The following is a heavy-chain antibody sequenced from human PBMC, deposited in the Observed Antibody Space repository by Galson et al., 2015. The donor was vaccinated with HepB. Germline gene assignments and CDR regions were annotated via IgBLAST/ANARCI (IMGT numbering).Heavy chain of an antibody. J-gene: IGHJ6*02. D-gene: IGHD6-19*01. CDR3: AKEGWNYCYGMDV. Sequence: SLRLSCAASGFTFSSYAMSWVRQAPGKGLEWVSAISGSGGSSYYADSVKGRFTISRDNSKNTLYLQMNSLRAEDTAVYYCAKEGWNYCYGMDVWGQGTTVTVSS. CDR1: GFTFSSYA. V-gene: IGHV3-23*01. CDR2: ISGSGGSS.